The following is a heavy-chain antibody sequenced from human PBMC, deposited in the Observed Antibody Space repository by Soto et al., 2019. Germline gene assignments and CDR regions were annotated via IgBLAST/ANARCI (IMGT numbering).Heavy chain of an antibody. CDR2: IIPIFGTA. D-gene: IGHD3-22*01. J-gene: IGHJ4*02. CDR3: ARDSGDDYYDSSGYFSN. Sequence: QVQLVQSGAEVKKPGSSVKVSCKASGGTFSSYAISWVRQAPGQGLEWMGGIIPIFGTANYAQRFQGRVTITADESTSSADRERSSVRSEDTAVYYCARDSGDDYYDSSGYFSNWGQRTLVTVSA. V-gene: IGHV1-69*01. CDR1: GGTFSSYA.